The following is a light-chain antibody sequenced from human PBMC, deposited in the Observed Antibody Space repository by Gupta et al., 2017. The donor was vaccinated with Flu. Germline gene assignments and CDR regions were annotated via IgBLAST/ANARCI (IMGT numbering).Light chain of an antibody. CDR3: QQIYSTPLT. CDR2: DAS. V-gene: IGKV1-39*01. J-gene: IGKJ4*01. Sequence: GDRVTITCRASQSIKNYLNWYQQKPGKAPKVLIYDASNLQSGVPSRFSGSGSGTDFTLTISSLQPEDFATYYCQQIYSTPLTFGGGTKVEIK. CDR1: QSIKNY.